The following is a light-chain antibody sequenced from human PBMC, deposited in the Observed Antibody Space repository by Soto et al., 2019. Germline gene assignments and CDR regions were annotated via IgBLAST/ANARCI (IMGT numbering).Light chain of an antibody. J-gene: IGKJ3*01. CDR3: KQLNTYPLFT. CDR2: AAS. Sequence: DIQLTQSPSFLSASVGDRVTITCRASQDISRYLAWYQQKAGKAPKLMIYAASTLQKWVPSIFSGSGSGTEFTLTISSLQPDDFATYYCKQLNTYPLFTFGPGTEVDI. V-gene: IGKV1-9*01. CDR1: QDISRY.